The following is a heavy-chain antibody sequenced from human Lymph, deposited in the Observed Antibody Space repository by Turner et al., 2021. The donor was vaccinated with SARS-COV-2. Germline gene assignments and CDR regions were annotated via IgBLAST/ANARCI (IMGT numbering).Heavy chain of an antibody. CDR3: ARDSSGSGTLDY. CDR2: ISYDGSNK. CDR1: GFTFNNYP. J-gene: IGHJ4*02. D-gene: IGHD3-10*01. V-gene: IGHV3-30-3*01. Sequence: QVQLVESGGGVGQPGRSLRLPCAASGFTFNNYPMHWVRQAPGKGLEWVAVISYDGSNKYYADSVKGRFTISRDNSKNTLYLQMNSLRAEDTAVYYCARDSSGSGTLDYWGQGTLVTVSS.